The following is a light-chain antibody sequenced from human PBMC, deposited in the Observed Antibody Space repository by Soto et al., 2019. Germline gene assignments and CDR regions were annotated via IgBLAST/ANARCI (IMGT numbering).Light chain of an antibody. CDR1: TSDVGGYNH. V-gene: IGLV2-14*01. CDR3: TSYTRISTYV. CDR2: EVS. J-gene: IGLJ1*01. Sequence: QSALTQPASLSGSPLQSIAISCTGTTSDVGGYNHVSWYQQHADKAPKLLIHEVSNRPSGVSNRFSGSKSGNTASLTISGLQAEEEAHYYCTSYTRISTYVFGNGTK.